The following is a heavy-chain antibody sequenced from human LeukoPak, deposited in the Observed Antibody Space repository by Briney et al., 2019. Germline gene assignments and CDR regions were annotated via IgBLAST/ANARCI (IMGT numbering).Heavy chain of an antibody. CDR2: ISYDGSNK. CDR1: GLTLSSYG. D-gene: IGHD2-15*01. V-gene: IGHV3-30*18. Sequence: GGSLRLSCVVSGLTLSSYGMHWVRQAPGKGLEWVAVISYDGSNKYYADSVKGRFTISRDNSKNTLYLQMNSLRAEDTAVFYCAKDAPPCSGGSCYSGYYFYGMDVWGKGTTVTVSS. J-gene: IGHJ6*04. CDR3: AKDAPPCSGGSCYSGYYFYGMDV.